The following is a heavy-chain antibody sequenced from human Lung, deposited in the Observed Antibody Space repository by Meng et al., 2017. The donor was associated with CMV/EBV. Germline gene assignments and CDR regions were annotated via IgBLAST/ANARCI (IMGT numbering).Heavy chain of an antibody. Sequence: SETXSLTCTVSGGSISSSSYYWGWIRQPPGKGLEWIGSIYYSGSTYYNPSLKSRVTISVDTSKNQFSLKLSSVTAADTAVYYCARDLYCSSTSCYLEYYYYGMDVXGQGXTVTVSS. J-gene: IGHJ6*02. V-gene: IGHV4-39*07. CDR1: GGSISSSSYY. D-gene: IGHD2-2*01. CDR2: IYYSGST. CDR3: ARDLYCSSTSCYLEYYYYGMDV.